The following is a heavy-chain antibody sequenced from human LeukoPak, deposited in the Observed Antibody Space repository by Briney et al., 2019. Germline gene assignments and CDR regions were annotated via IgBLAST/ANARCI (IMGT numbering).Heavy chain of an antibody. CDR3: AKENGDLYEYCGFTSCPDNWFDP. V-gene: IGHV3-23*01. Sequence: GGSLRLSCAASGFTFSTYWMTWVRQAPGKGLEWVSGISGSGSPTHYADSVKGRFAISRDNSKNTVYLQMNSLRAEDTAVYYCAKENGDLYEYCGFTSCPDNWFDPWGQGTLVTVSS. CDR2: ISGSGSPT. J-gene: IGHJ5*02. D-gene: IGHD2-2*01. CDR1: GFTFSTYW.